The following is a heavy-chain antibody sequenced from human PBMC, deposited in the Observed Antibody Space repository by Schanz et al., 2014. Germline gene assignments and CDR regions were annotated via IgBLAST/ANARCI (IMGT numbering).Heavy chain of an antibody. J-gene: IGHJ4*02. D-gene: IGHD2-21*01. CDR3: AKGQLLSYYFDY. Sequence: VQLVESGGGLVKPGGSLRLSCEASRFTFSSYSFNWVRQAPGKGLEWVSSITASGDYMHYADSVKGRFTISRDNSKNTLYLQMNSLRAEDTAVYYCAKGQLLSYYFDYWGQGTLVTVSS. V-gene: IGHV3-21*04. CDR2: ITASGDYM. CDR1: RFTFSSYS.